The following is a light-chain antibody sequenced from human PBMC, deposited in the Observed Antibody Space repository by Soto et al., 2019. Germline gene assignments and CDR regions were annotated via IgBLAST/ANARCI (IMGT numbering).Light chain of an antibody. J-gene: IGLJ1*01. CDR3: SAYTSSSTSV. CDR1: SSDVGGYNY. Sequence: QSALTQPGSVSGSPGQSITISCTGTSSDVGGYNYVSWYQQHPGKAPKLMIYEVCNRPSGVSNRFSGSKSGNTASLTISGLQAEDEADYYCSAYTSSSTSVFGTGTKLTVL. V-gene: IGLV2-14*01. CDR2: EVC.